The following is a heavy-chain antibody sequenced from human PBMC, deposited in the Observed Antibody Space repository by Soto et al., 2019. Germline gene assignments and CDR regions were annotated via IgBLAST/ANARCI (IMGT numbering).Heavy chain of an antibody. J-gene: IGHJ6*02. D-gene: IGHD3-3*01. CDR3: ARGYITIFGVVKSSYYYGMDV. Sequence: SDTLSLTCAVYGGSFSGYYWSWIRQPPGKGLEWIGEINHSGSTNYNPSLKSRVTISVDTSKNQFSLKLSSVTAADTAVYYCARGYITIFGVVKSSYYYGMDVWGQGTTVTVSS. CDR1: GGSFSGYY. CDR2: INHSGST. V-gene: IGHV4-34*01.